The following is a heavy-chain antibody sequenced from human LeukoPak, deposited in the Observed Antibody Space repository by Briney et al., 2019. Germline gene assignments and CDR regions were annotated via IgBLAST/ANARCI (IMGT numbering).Heavy chain of an antibody. J-gene: IGHJ4*02. CDR3: ASYPGYGSGSYYPYYFDY. CDR2: INHSGST. V-gene: IGHV4-34*01. D-gene: IGHD3-10*01. CDR1: GGSFSGYY. Sequence: SETLSLTCAVYGGSFSGYYWSWIRQPPGKGLEWIGEINHSGSTNYNPSLKSRVTISVDTSKNQFSLKLSSVTAADTAVYYCASYPGYGSGSYYPYYFDYWGQGTLVTVSS.